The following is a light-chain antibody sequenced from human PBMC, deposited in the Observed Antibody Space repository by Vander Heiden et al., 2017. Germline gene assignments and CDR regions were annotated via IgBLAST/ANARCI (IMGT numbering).Light chain of an antibody. CDR1: QSIGSW. J-gene: IGKJ1*01. CDR3: QQYNIYSWT. CDR2: KAS. Sequence: DIQMTPSPSTLSASVGDRVTITGRASQSIGSWLAWYQQKPGKAPKLLIYKASSLESEAPSRFRGSGSGTEFTLTISSLQPDDCATYYCQQYNIYSWTFGQGTKVDIK. V-gene: IGKV1-5*03.